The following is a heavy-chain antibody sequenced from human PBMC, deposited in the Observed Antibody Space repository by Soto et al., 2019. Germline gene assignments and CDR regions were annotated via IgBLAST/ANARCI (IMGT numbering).Heavy chain of an antibody. CDR3: ATEGHSSGWGWWDY. V-gene: IGHV3-15*07. CDR2: IKRNCDGGTT. Sequence: EVQVVESGGGLVKPGGSLRLSCAASGLTFSNAWMNWVRQAPGKGLEWGGRIKRNCDGGTTDYPAPVKGRFTISRDDSKNTVYLQMNSLKSEDTAVYYWATEGHSSGWGWWDYWCQGTLVTVSS. J-gene: IGHJ4*02. CDR1: GLTFSNAW. D-gene: IGHD6-19*01.